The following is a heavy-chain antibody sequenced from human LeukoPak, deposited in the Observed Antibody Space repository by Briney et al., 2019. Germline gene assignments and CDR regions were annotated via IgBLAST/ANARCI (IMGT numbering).Heavy chain of an antibody. CDR2: ISSSSSTI. V-gene: IGHV3-48*01. D-gene: IGHD1-26*01. CDR1: GFTFSSYS. J-gene: IGHJ4*02. Sequence: GGSLRLSCAASGFTFSSYSMNWVRQAPGKGLEWVSYISSSSSTIYYADSVKGRFTISRDNAKNSLYLQMNSLRAEDTAVYYCARDARGIVGATWKFDYWGQGTLVTVSS. CDR3: ARDARGIVGATWKFDY.